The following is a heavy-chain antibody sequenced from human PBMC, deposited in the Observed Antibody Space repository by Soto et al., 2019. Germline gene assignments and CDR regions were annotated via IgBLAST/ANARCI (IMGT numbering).Heavy chain of an antibody. J-gene: IGHJ4*02. V-gene: IGHV3-48*04. CDR2: ISSSSSRI. CDR3: ASDPGIAAAGMDY. Sequence: EVQLVESGGGLIQPGGSLRLSCAASGFSFNRYAMNWVRQAPGKGLEWISYISSSSSRIYYADSVKGRFTLSRDNAKNSLYLQMNSLRAEDTAVYYCASDPGIAAAGMDYWGQGTLVTVSS. D-gene: IGHD6-25*01. CDR1: GFSFNRYA.